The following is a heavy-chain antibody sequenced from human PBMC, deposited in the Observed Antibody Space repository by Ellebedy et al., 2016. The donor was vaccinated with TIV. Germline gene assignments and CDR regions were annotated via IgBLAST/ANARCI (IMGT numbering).Heavy chain of an antibody. V-gene: IGHV4-61*01. CDR1: GGSVSSANYY. CDR2: IYSSGRT. Sequence: MPSETLSLTCTVSGGSVSSANYYWTWFRQPPGKGLEWIGYIYSSGRTDYKHSLKSRMAISVDMSKNQFSLKLGSVTAADTAVYYCAGGTYWGQGTLVTVSS. CDR3: AGGTY. J-gene: IGHJ4*02.